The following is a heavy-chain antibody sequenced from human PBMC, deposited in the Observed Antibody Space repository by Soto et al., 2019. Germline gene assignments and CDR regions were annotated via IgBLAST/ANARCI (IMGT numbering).Heavy chain of an antibody. CDR1: GFTFSSYG. D-gene: IGHD4-17*01. Sequence: GSLRLSCAASGFTFSSYGMHWVRQAPGKGLEWVAVISYDGSNKYYADSVKGRFTISRDNSKNTLYLQMNSLRAEDTAVYYCAKDRSVTRLGGMDVWGQGTTVTVSS. CDR2: ISYDGSNK. J-gene: IGHJ6*02. CDR3: AKDRSVTRLGGMDV. V-gene: IGHV3-30*18.